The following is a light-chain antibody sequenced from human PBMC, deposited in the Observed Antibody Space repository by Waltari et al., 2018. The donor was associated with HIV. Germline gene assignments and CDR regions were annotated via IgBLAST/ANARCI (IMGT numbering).Light chain of an antibody. Sequence: QSALTQPASVSGSPGQSITISCTGTSSDVGGYKYVTWYQHHPGKDPRLMIYEVNNRPSGVSNRFSGSKSGNTASLSSSGLRAAYEADYYCTSYTSRSTLVCGTGTEVTVL. CDR3: TSYTSRSTLV. V-gene: IGLV2-14*01. J-gene: IGLJ1*01. CDR1: SSDVGGYKY. CDR2: EVN.